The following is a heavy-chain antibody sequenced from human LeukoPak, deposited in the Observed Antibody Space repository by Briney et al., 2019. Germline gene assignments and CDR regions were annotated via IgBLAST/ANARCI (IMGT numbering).Heavy chain of an antibody. V-gene: IGHV1-46*01. Sequence: ASVKVSCKASGYTFTSYYMHWVRQAPGQGLEWMGIINPSGGSTSYAQKFQGRVTMTRDTSTSTVYMELSSLRSEDTAVYYCARDSSGINMVRGVICYWGQGTLVTVSS. D-gene: IGHD3-10*01. CDR3: ARDSSGINMVRGVICY. CDR1: GYTFTSYY. J-gene: IGHJ4*02. CDR2: INPSGGST.